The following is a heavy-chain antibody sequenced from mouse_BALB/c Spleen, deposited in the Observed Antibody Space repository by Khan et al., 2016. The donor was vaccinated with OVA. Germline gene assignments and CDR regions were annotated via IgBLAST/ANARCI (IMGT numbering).Heavy chain of an antibody. CDR2: INTYTGEP. V-gene: IGHV9-1*02. J-gene: IGHJ3*01. CDR1: GYTFTNYG. CDR3: ARGLNYYGSWFAY. Sequence: QIQLVQSGPELKKPGETVKISCKASGYTFTNYGMNWVKQAPGKALKWMGWINTYTGEPTYADDFKGRFAFSLDTSASTAYLQINNLKNEDMGTYFCARGLNYYGSWFAYWGQGTLVTVSA. D-gene: IGHD1-1*01.